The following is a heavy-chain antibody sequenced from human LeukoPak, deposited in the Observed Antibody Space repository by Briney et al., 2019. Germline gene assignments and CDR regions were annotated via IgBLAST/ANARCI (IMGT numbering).Heavy chain of an antibody. CDR2: IISILGIA. D-gene: IGHD2-2*01. V-gene: IGHV1-69*04. CDR1: GYTFTSYG. Sequence: SVKVSCKASGYTFTSYGISWVRQAPGQGLEWMGRIISILGIANYAQKFQGRVTITADKSTSTAYMELSSLRSEDTAVYYCARIYCSSTSCYVGMDVWGQGTTVTVSS. CDR3: ARIYCSSTSCYVGMDV. J-gene: IGHJ6*02.